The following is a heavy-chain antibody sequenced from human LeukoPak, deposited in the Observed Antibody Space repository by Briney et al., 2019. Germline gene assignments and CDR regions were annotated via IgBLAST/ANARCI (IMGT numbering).Heavy chain of an antibody. Sequence: GGSLRLSCAASGFTFSSYAMSWVRQAPGKGLEWVAVIWYDETNEYYADSVKGRFTISRDNSKNTLYLQMNSLRAEDTAVYYCAKDLYGGNRYFALWGRGTLVTVSS. CDR1: GFTFSSYA. CDR2: IWYDETNE. V-gene: IGHV3-33*06. J-gene: IGHJ2*01. D-gene: IGHD4-23*01. CDR3: AKDLYGGNRYFAL.